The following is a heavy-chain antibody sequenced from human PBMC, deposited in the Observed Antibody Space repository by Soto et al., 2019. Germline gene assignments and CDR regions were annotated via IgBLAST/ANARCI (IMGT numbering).Heavy chain of an antibody. Sequence: SETLSLTCTVSGGSIYRSGYYWGWIRQPPGRGLGWIGNIDYNGVTYSNPSLKSRVTISRDTSKNQFSLKLTSVTAADTALYYCGKVLVGAAGHTDSDSWGPGTLVTVSS. CDR3: GKVLVGAAGHTDSDS. J-gene: IGHJ4*02. V-gene: IGHV4-39*01. CDR1: GGSIYRSGYY. CDR2: IDYNGVT. D-gene: IGHD2-15*01.